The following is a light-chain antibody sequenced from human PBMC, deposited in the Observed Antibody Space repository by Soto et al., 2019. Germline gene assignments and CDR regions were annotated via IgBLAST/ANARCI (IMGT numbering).Light chain of an antibody. V-gene: IGKV3-20*01. CDR3: QQYGSSKIT. J-gene: IGKJ5*01. CDR1: QSVSSSY. Sequence: EIAFTLFPGPLFLSPGERATLSFIASQSVSSSYLAWYQQKPGQAPRLLIYGASSRATGIPDRSSGSGSGTDFTLTISRLEPEDFAVYYCQQYGSSKITFGQGTRLEIK. CDR2: GAS.